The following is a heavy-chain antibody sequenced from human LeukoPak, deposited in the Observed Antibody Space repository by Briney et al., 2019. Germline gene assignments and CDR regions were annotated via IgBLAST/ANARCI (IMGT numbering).Heavy chain of an antibody. CDR2: IYYSGST. J-gene: IGHJ5*02. CDR3: ARDRQQLAYNWFDP. CDR1: GGSISSSSYY. V-gene: IGHV4-39*07. D-gene: IGHD6-13*01. Sequence: PSETLSLTCTVSGGSISSSSYYWGWIRQPPGKGLEWIGSIYYSGSTYYNPSLKSRVTISVDTSKNQFSLKLSSVTAADTAVYYCARDRQQLAYNWFDPWGQGTLVAVYS.